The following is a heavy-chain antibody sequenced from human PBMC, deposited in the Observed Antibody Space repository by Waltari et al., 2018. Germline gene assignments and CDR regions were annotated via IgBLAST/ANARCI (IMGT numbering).Heavy chain of an antibody. CDR2: IYHSGST. Sequence: QVQLQESGPGLVKPSETLSLTCTVSGYSISSGYYWGWIRQPPGKGLEWIGSIYHSGSTYYNPSLKSRVTISVDTSKNQFSLKLSSVTAADTAVYYCARHKGVPTWDDWGQGTLVTVSS. V-gene: IGHV4-38-2*02. CDR1: GYSISSGYY. CDR3: ARHKGVPTWDD. D-gene: IGHD2-2*01. J-gene: IGHJ4*02.